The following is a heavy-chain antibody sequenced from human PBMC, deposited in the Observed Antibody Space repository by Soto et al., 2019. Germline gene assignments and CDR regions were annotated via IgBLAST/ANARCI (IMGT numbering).Heavy chain of an antibody. Sequence: PSETLALTCTFSGGSISIGGYYWSWIRQHPGKGTPSIGYIYYSGSTYYNPSLKSRVTISVDTSKNQFSLKLSSVTAADTAVYYCARGGRNYDFWSGYYRSSYFDYWGQGTMVTVSS. CDR3: ARGGRNYDFWSGYYRSSYFDY. CDR1: GGSISIGGYY. V-gene: IGHV4-31*03. CDR2: IYYSGST. D-gene: IGHD3-3*01. J-gene: IGHJ4*02.